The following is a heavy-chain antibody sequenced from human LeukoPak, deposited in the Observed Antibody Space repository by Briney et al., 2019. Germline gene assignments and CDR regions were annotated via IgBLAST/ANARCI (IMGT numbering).Heavy chain of an antibody. Sequence: SETLSLTCTVSSGSIRSKTYYWDWIPQPPGKGLEWIGSISYSGSTYYNPSLKSRVTISGDTSENQFSLKLSSVTAADTAVYYCARRYDWNYVYFDYWGQGTLVTVSS. V-gene: IGHV4-39*01. CDR1: SGSIRSKTYY. D-gene: IGHD1-7*01. CDR3: ARRYDWNYVYFDY. CDR2: ISYSGST. J-gene: IGHJ4*02.